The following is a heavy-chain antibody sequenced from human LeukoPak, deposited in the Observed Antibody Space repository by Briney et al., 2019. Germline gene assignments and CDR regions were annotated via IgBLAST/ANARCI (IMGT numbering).Heavy chain of an antibody. CDR2: ISAYNGNT. Sequence: GASVKVSCKASGYTFTSYGISWVRQAPGQGLEWMGWISAYNGNTNYAQKLQGRVTMTTDTSTSTAYMELRRLRAEDTAVYYCAKGGRVGGGITMIRGVRNFYYYMDVWGKGTTVIISS. V-gene: IGHV1-18*01. J-gene: IGHJ6*03. D-gene: IGHD3-10*01. CDR1: GYTFTSYG. CDR3: AKGGRVGGGITMIRGVRNFYYYMDV.